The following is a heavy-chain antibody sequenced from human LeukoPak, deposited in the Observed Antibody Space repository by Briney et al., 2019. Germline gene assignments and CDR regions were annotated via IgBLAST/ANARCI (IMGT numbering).Heavy chain of an antibody. J-gene: IGHJ6*03. CDR3: ARGRLQYDYYYYMDV. CDR1: GYTFTSYE. D-gene: IGHD4-11*01. V-gene: IGHV1-8*01. Sequence: ASVKVSCKASGYTFTSYEINWVRQATGQGLEWMGWMNPNSGSTDYAQKFQGRVTMTRNTSISTAYMELSSLRSEDTAVYYCARGRLQYDYYYYMDVWGKGTTVTVSS. CDR2: MNPNSGST.